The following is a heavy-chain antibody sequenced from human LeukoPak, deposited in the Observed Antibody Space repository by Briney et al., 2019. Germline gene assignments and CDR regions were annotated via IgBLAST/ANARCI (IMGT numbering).Heavy chain of an antibody. CDR1: EFSFSTYW. Sequence: PGGSLRLSCAASEFSFSTYWMSWVRQAPGKGLERVANIKEDGTEKNYVDSVRGRFTISRDNAKNSLHLQMNSLRAEDTAVYYCARDGARQDYYMDVWGKGTTVTVSS. J-gene: IGHJ6*03. V-gene: IGHV3-7*01. D-gene: IGHD6-6*01. CDR3: ARDGARQDYYMDV. CDR2: IKEDGTEK.